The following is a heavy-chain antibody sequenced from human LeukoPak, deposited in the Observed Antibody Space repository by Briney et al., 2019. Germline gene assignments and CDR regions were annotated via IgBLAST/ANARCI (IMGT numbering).Heavy chain of an antibody. Sequence: SETLSLTCTVSGGSISSGDYYWSWIRQHPGKGLEWIGYIHYSGSTNYNPSLKSRVTISVDTSKNQFSLKLSSVTAADTAVYYCARGLMMAVAGRGEFHYWGQGTLVTVSS. D-gene: IGHD6-13*01. V-gene: IGHV4-61*08. CDR2: IHYSGST. J-gene: IGHJ4*02. CDR1: GGSISSGDYY. CDR3: ARGLMMAVAGRGEFHY.